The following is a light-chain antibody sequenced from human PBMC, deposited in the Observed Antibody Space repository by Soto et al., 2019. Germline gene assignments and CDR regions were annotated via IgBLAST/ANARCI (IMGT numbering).Light chain of an antibody. V-gene: IGKV3-11*01. J-gene: IGKJ1*01. CDR1: QSVSSY. CDR2: DAS. CDR3: QQRSGMT. Sequence: EIVLTQSPATLSLSPGERATLSCRASQSVSSYLAWYQQKPGQAPRLLIYDASNRATGIPARFSGSGSGTDFTLTISSPEPEDFAVYYCQQRSGMTFGQGTKVEIK.